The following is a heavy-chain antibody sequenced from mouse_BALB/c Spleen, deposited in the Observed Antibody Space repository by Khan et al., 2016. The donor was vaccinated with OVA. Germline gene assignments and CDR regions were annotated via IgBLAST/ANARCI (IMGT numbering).Heavy chain of an antibody. Sequence: VQLKESGPGLVAPSQSLSITCTVSGFSLTDFGVNWIRQPPGKGLEWLGMIWGDGSTDYNSALKSRLSISRDNSKSQVFLKMNSLQTDDTARYYCAREGNGYYGFASWGQGTLVTVSA. CDR2: IWGDGST. J-gene: IGHJ3*01. D-gene: IGHD2-3*01. CDR1: GFSLTDFG. CDR3: AREGNGYYGFAS. V-gene: IGHV2-6-7*01.